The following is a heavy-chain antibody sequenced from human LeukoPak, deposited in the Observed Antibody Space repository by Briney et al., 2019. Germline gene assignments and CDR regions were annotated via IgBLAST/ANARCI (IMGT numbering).Heavy chain of an antibody. D-gene: IGHD3-3*01. CDR3: ARDYYDFWSGYYNGYYYGMDV. Sequence: GGSLRLSCAASGFTFSSYEMSWVRQAPGKGLEWVSYISSSGSTIYYADSVKGRFTISRDNAKNSLYLQMNSLRAEDTAVYYCARDYYDFWSGYYNGYYYGMDVWGQGTTVTVSS. CDR1: GFTFSSYE. V-gene: IGHV3-48*03. J-gene: IGHJ6*02. CDR2: ISSSGSTI.